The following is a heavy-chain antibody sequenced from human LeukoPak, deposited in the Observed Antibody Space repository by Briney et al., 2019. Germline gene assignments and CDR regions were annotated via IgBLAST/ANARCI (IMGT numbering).Heavy chain of an antibody. J-gene: IGHJ6*03. D-gene: IGHD3-10*01. CDR1: GYTFNAYY. CDR3: ARDLLWFGESPYYYYMDV. Sequence: ASVKVSCKTSGYTFNAYYMHWVRQAPGQGLEWMGWINPNSGGTNYAQKFQGRVTMTRDTSISTAYMELSRLRSDDTAVYYCARDLLWFGESPYYYYMDVWGKGTTVTISS. CDR2: INPNSGGT. V-gene: IGHV1-2*02.